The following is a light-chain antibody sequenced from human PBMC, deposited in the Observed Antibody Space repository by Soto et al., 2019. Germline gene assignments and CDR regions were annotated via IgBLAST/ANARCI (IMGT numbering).Light chain of an antibody. J-gene: IGLJ3*02. CDR3: ASWDDSLSGRV. Sequence: QSGLTQPPSASGTPGQRVIISCSGKTPNIGSNYVYWYRHLPGTAPQLLIYRNNQRPSGVPDRFSGSMSRTSASLAISGLRSEDEADYYCASWDDSLSGRVFGGGTKLTVL. CDR1: TPNIGSNY. V-gene: IGLV1-47*01. CDR2: RNN.